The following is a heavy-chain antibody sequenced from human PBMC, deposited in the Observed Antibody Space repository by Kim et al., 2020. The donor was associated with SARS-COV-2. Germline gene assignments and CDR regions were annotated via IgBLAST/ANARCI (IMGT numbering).Heavy chain of an antibody. Sequence: GGSLRLSCAASGFTFSSYGMHWVRQAPGKGLEWVAVIWYDGSNKYYADSVKGRFTISRDNSKNTLYLQMNSLRAEDTAVYYCARDGGSGSYYLRYYYYGMDVWGQGTTVTVSS. CDR1: GFTFSSYG. D-gene: IGHD3-10*01. J-gene: IGHJ6*02. CDR3: ARDGGSGSYYLRYYYYGMDV. V-gene: IGHV3-33*01. CDR2: IWYDGSNK.